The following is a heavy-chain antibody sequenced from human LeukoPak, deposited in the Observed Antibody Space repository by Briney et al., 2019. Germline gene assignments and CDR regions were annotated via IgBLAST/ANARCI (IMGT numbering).Heavy chain of an antibody. Sequence: SETLSLTCAVYGGSFSGYYWSWIRQPPGKGLEWIGEINHSGSTNYNPSLKSRVTISVDTSKNQFSLKLSSVTAADTAVYYCARERNWFDPWDQGTLVTVSS. V-gene: IGHV4-34*01. J-gene: IGHJ5*02. CDR2: INHSGST. CDR3: ARERNWFDP. D-gene: IGHD1-1*01. CDR1: GGSFSGYY.